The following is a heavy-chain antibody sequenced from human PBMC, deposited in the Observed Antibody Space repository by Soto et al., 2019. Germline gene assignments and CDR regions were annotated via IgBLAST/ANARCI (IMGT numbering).Heavy chain of an antibody. J-gene: IGHJ4*02. V-gene: IGHV3-13*01. D-gene: IGHD1-26*01. CDR2: IGTVGDT. CDR3: ARGAPTGSFLFDY. Sequence: EVQLVESGGGLVRPGGSLRLSCAASGFTFDSYDMHWVRQAAGKPLEWVSSIGTVGDTYYQDSVKGRFTFSRDNGKSSLSLQMNSLRVEDTVIYFCARGAPTGSFLFDYWGQGILVAVSS. CDR1: GFTFDSYD.